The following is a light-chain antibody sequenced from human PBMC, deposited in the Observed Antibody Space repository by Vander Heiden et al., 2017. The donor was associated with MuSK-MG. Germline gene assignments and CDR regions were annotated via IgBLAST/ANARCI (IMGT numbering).Light chain of an antibody. CDR1: NLGEKY. CDR3: QAWDSSTVV. Sequence: SYELTQPPSVSVSPGQTASITCSGDNLGEKYACWYQQKPGQSPVLVIYQDSKRPSGSPERFSGSNSANTATLTISGTQAMDEADYYCQAWDSSTVVFGGGTKLTVL. CDR2: QDS. V-gene: IGLV3-1*01. J-gene: IGLJ2*01.